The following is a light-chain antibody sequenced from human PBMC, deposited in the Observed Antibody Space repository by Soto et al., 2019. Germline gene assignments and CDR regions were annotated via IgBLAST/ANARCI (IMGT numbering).Light chain of an antibody. Sequence: QSVLTQSPSVSGAPGKRVTISGPGTSSNVGAGSDVHWYQQLPGTAPKVVIYGNYNRPSGVPDRFSGSRSGTSASLVISGLQAEDEADYYCQSYDTSLSGFVVFGGGTKLTVL. CDR2: GNY. V-gene: IGLV1-40*01. J-gene: IGLJ2*01. CDR1: SSNVGAGSD. CDR3: QSYDTSLSGFVV.